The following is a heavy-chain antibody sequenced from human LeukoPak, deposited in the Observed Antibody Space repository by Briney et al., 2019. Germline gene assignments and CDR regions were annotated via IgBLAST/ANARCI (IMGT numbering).Heavy chain of an antibody. Sequence: GRSLRLSCAASGFTFSTYGMHWVRQAPGKGLEWVAVISNDGSNKYYADTVKGRFTISRDNSKNTLYLQMNSLRAEDTAVYYCAKGRGAFDIWGQGTMVTVSS. CDR3: AKGRGAFDI. J-gene: IGHJ3*02. D-gene: IGHD3-10*01. CDR1: GFTFSTYG. V-gene: IGHV3-30*18. CDR2: ISNDGSNK.